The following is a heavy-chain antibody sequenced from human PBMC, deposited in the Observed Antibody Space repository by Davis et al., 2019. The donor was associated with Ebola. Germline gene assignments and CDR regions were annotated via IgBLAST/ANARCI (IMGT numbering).Heavy chain of an antibody. J-gene: IGHJ5*02. CDR2: IYSGGST. Sequence: GESLKLSCAASGFTVSSNYMSWVRQAPGKGLEWVSVIYSGGSTYYADSVKGRFTISRDNSKNTLYLQMNSLRAEDTAVYYCARDRWDNWFDPWGQGTLVTVSS. CDR1: GFTVSSNY. V-gene: IGHV3-66*01. D-gene: IGHD1-26*01. CDR3: ARDRWDNWFDP.